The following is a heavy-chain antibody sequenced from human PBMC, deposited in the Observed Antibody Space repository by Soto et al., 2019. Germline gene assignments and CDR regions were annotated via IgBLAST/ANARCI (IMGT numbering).Heavy chain of an antibody. J-gene: IGHJ4*02. CDR3: ATAYYYDSSGYYVCCPDY. Sequence: GGSLRLSCAASGFTFSSYAMSWVRQAPGKGLEWVSAISGSGGSTYYADSVKGRFTISRDNSKNTLYLQMNSLRAEDTAVYYCATAYYYDSSGYYVCCPDYWGQGTLVTVSS. CDR1: GFTFSSYA. D-gene: IGHD3-22*01. V-gene: IGHV3-23*01. CDR2: ISGSGGST.